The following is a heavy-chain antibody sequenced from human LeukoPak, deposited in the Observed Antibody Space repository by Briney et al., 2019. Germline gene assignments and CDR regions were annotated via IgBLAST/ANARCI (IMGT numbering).Heavy chain of an antibody. J-gene: IGHJ4*02. CDR1: GFSFSTYG. D-gene: IGHD2-2*01. CDR2: IRFNGDST. V-gene: IGHV3-30*02. CDR3: AKSGPYCSSTSCNYFDY. Sequence: PGGSLRLSCAASGFSFSTYGMHWVRQAPGKGLEWVAFIRFNGDSTYYSDSVKGRFTISRDNSQNTLFLQMNSLRAEDTAFYYCAKSGPYCSSTSCNYFDYWGQGTLVTVSS.